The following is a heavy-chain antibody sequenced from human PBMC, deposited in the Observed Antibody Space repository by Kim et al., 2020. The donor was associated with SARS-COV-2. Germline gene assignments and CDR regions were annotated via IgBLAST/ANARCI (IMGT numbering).Heavy chain of an antibody. V-gene: IGHV3-48*03. CDR1: GFTFSSYE. D-gene: IGHD3-10*01. Sequence: GGSLRLSCAVSGFTFSSYEINWVRQAPGKGLEWVSYITSRGTSIYYADSVKGRFTISRYNAKNSLYLQMSSLRAEDTAVYYCATSGTYGPPYFYYGMDVWGQGTTVTVSS. J-gene: IGHJ6*02. CDR3: ATSGTYGPPYFYYGMDV. CDR2: ITSRGTSI.